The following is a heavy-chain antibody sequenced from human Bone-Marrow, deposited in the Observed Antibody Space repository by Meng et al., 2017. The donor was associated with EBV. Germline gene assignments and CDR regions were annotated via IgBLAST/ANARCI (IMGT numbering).Heavy chain of an antibody. Sequence: GQTHEWGAGLWKPSEALSLTGAVYGGSFSGYYWSWIRQPPGKGLEWIGEINHSGSTNYNPSLKSRVTISVDTSKNQFSLKLSSVTAADTAVYYCARGAGYSSGWYGDPKYFQHWGQGTLVTVSS. D-gene: IGHD6-19*01. CDR3: ARGAGYSSGWYGDPKYFQH. CDR1: GGSFSGYY. J-gene: IGHJ1*01. V-gene: IGHV4-34*01. CDR2: INHSGST.